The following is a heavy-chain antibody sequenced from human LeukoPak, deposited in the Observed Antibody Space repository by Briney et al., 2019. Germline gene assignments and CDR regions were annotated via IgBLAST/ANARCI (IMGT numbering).Heavy chain of an antibody. D-gene: IGHD6-19*01. CDR3: ARDQGSDWNNWFDP. V-gene: IGHV6-1*01. CDR2: TYYRPGSEWHH. J-gene: IGHJ5*02. CDR1: GDSVSNNNVA. Sequence: SQTLSLTCVISGDSVSNNNVAWNWIRQSSSRGLEWLGRTYYRPGSEWHHEHALSVRSRIIINAETSRNQFSLHLNSVTPEDTAVYYCARDQGSDWNNWFDPWGRGTLVIVPS.